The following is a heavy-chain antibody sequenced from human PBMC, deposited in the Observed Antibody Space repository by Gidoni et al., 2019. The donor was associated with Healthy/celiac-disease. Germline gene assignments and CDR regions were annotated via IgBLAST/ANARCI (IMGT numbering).Heavy chain of an antibody. CDR1: GYSVTSYW. CDR2: IGPSDSYT. CDR3: ASDYYYDSSGYYPLGD. J-gene: IGHJ4*02. Sequence: EVQLVQSGAEVKKPGESLRIARKGSGYSVTSYWISWVRQMPGKGLEWMGRIGPSDSYTNYSPSFQGHVTISADKSISTAYLQWSSLKASDTAMYYCASDYYYDSSGYYPLGDWGQGTLVTVSS. D-gene: IGHD3-22*01. V-gene: IGHV5-10-1*01.